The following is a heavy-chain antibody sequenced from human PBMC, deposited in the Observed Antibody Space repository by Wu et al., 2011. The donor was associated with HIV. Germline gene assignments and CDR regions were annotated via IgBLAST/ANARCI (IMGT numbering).Heavy chain of an antibody. CDR2: IMLFFGTT. V-gene: IGHV1-69*01. J-gene: IGHJ5*02. CDR1: GGTFSHYG. CDR3: ATDLGSCSGQCFSPFRP. Sequence: QVQLVQSGAEVKKPGSSVKVSCKASGGTFSHYGVSWVRQAPGQGLEWMGGIMLFFGTTKYAQKFQGRLSITTDESMTTAFMELSSLTSEDTAVYYCATDLGSCSGQCFSPFRPWGQGPWSAS. D-gene: IGHD2-15*01.